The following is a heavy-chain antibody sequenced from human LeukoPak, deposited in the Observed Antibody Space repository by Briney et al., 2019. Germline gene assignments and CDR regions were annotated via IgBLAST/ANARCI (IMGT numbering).Heavy chain of an antibody. D-gene: IGHD3-22*01. CDR3: ARNTDSSPPDDAFDI. J-gene: IGHJ3*02. V-gene: IGHV4-39*01. Sequence: SETLSLTCTVSGVSISSSNSYWGWIRQPPGKGLEWIGSIYYSGNTYYNASLKSQVSISIDTSKNQFSLKLSSVTAADTAVYYCARNTDSSPPDDAFDIWGQGTMVTVSS. CDR2: IYYSGNT. CDR1: GVSISSSNSY.